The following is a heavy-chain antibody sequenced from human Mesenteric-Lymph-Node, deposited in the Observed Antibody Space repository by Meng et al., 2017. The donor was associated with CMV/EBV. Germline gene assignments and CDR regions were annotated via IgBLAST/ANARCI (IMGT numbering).Heavy chain of an antibody. V-gene: IGHV3-74*01. J-gene: IGHJ4*02. Sequence: GGSLRLSCAASGLSSSSYWMHWVRQVSGKGLVWVSRINSDGSSTSYANSVKGRFTISRDNAKNTLHLQMDSLRAEDTAVYYCAKEGVLHNAAACAGLSDFDNWGQGTLVTVSS. CDR1: GLSSSSYW. CDR2: INSDGSST. D-gene: IGHD6-13*01. CDR3: AKEGVLHNAAACAGLSDFDN.